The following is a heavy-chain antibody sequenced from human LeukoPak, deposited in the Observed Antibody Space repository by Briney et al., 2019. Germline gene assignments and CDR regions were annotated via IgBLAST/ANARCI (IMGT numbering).Heavy chain of an antibody. CDR3: AKVVQYTASTGTGLDY. CDR1: GFTFSSYG. CDR2: IWYDGSYK. D-gene: IGHD6-13*01. J-gene: IGHJ4*02. V-gene: IGHV3-33*06. Sequence: GGSLRLSCAASGFTFSSYGMHWVRQAPGKGLDWVAVIWYDGSYKYYADSVRGRFTISRDNSKNTLYLQMDSLRAEDTAIYYCAKVVQYTASTGTGLDYWGQGTLVTVSS.